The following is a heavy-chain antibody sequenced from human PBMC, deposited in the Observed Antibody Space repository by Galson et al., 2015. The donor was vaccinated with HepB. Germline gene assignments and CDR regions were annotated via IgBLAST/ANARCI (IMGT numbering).Heavy chain of an antibody. D-gene: IGHD1-20*01. CDR1: GFTFSSCA. V-gene: IGHV3-23*01. Sequence: SLRLSCAASGFTFSSCAMSWVRQAPGKGLEWVSTISGSGGSTYYADSVKGQFTISRDNSKNTLYLQMNSLRAEDTAVYYCAEDLTDITPPARRVSDYWGQGTLVTVSS. CDR2: ISGSGGST. J-gene: IGHJ4*02. CDR3: AEDLTDITPPARRVSDY.